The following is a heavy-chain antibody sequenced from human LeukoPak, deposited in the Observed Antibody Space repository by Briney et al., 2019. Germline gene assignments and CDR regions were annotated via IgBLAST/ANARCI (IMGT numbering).Heavy chain of an antibody. CDR3: AIRPHCSSTSCYSFDY. Sequence: PSETLSLTCTVSGGSISSYYWSWIRQPPGKGLEWIGYIYYSGSTNYNPSLKSRVTISVDTSKNQFSLKLSSVTAADTAVYYCAIRPHCSSTSCYSFDYWGQGTLVTVSS. J-gene: IGHJ4*02. V-gene: IGHV4-59*08. CDR2: IYYSGST. CDR1: GGSISSYY. D-gene: IGHD2-2*02.